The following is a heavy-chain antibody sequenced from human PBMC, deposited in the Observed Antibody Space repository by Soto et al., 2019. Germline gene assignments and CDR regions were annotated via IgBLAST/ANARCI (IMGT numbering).Heavy chain of an antibody. Sequence: SETLSLTCTVSGGSISSGGYYWSWIRQHPGKGLEWIGYIYYSGSTYYNPSLKSRVTISVDTSKNQFSLKLSSVTAADTAVYYCASPYSVYDYSYYYYMDVWGKGTTVTVSS. CDR2: IYYSGST. CDR3: ASPYSVYDYSYYYYMDV. CDR1: GGSISSGGYY. J-gene: IGHJ6*03. D-gene: IGHD5-12*01. V-gene: IGHV4-31*03.